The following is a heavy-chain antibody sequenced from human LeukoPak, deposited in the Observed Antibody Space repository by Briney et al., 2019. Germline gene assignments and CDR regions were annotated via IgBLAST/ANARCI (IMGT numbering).Heavy chain of an antibody. CDR2: MYYSGST. J-gene: IGHJ4*02. CDR3: VRSSTYHLFDD. CDR1: GGSISSYY. D-gene: IGHD2-15*01. Sequence: SETLSLTCTVSGGSISSYYCSWIRQPPGKGLEWIGYMYYSGSTNYNPSLKSRVTISVDVSKNQFSLKLSSVTAADTAVYYCVRSSTYHLFDDWGQGTLVTVSS. V-gene: IGHV4-59*08.